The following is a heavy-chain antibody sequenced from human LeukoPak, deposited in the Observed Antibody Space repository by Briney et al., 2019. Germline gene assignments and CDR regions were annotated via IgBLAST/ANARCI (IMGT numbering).Heavy chain of an antibody. V-gene: IGHV3-23*01. CDR1: GFTFSSYA. CDR3: AKANTYYYDSSGYYRPYDAFDI. J-gene: IGHJ3*02. Sequence: GGSLRLSCAASGFTFSSYAMSWVRQAPGKGLEWFSAISGSGGSTYYADSVKGRFTISRDNSKNTLYLQMNSLRAEDTAVYYCAKANTYYYDSSGYYRPYDAFDIWGQGTMVTVSS. D-gene: IGHD3-22*01. CDR2: ISGSGGST.